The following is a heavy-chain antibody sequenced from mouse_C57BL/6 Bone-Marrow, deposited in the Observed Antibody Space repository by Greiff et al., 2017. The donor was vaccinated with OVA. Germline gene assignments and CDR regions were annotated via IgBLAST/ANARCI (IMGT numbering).Heavy chain of an antibody. CDR1: GYTFTSYW. Sequence: EVQLQQSGTVLARPGASVKMSCKTSGYTFTSYWMHWVKQRPGQGLEWIGAIYPGNSDTSYNQKFKGKAKLTAVTSASTAYMELSSLTNEDSAVYYCTRFWLLRGYDAMDYWGQGTSVTVSS. V-gene: IGHV1-5*01. D-gene: IGHD2-3*01. CDR3: TRFWLLRGYDAMDY. J-gene: IGHJ4*01. CDR2: IYPGNSDT.